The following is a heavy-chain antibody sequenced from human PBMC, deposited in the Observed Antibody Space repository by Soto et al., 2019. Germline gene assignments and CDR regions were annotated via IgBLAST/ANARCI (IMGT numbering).Heavy chain of an antibody. CDR1: GYTFTGYY. CDR3: AGLYYYDSSGYYYQIFDY. D-gene: IGHD3-22*01. Sequence: ASVKVSCKASGYTFTGYYMHWVRQAPGQGLEWMGWINPNSGGTNYAQKFQGWVTMTRDTSISTAYMELSRLRSDDTAVYYCAGLYYYDSSGYYYQIFDYWGQGTLVTVSS. J-gene: IGHJ4*02. V-gene: IGHV1-2*04. CDR2: INPNSGGT.